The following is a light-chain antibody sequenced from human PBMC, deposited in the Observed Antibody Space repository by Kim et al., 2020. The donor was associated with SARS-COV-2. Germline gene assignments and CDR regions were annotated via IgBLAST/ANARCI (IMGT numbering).Light chain of an antibody. V-gene: IGKV3-20*01. CDR3: QQYGSSPV. CDR1: QSVSSSY. CDR2: GAS. Sequence: SLSPGERATLSCRASQSVSSSYLAWYQQKPGQAPRLLIYGASSRATGIPDRFSGSGSGTDFTLTISRLEPEDFAVYYCQQYGSSPVFGQGTKLEIK. J-gene: IGKJ2*01.